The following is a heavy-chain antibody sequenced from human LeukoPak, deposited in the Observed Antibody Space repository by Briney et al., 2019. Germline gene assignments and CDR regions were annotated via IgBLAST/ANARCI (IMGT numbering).Heavy chain of an antibody. CDR1: GASINNNF. Sequence: PSETLPLTCTVSGASINNNFWTWIRQPPGKLLEWIGSIYSSGSANYNPSLKSRVIISGDTSKYQISLNLTSVTAADTAVYFCARHRDYYDTWGHGTLVTVSS. V-gene: IGHV4-59*08. CDR3: ARHRDYYDT. CDR2: IYSSGSA. J-gene: IGHJ4*01. D-gene: IGHD3-22*01.